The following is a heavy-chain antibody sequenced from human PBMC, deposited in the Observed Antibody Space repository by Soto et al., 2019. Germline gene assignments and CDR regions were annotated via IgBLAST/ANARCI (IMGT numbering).Heavy chain of an antibody. CDR1: GGSFSGYY. V-gene: IGHV4-34*01. Sequence: PSETLSLTCAVYGGSFSGYYWSWIRQPPGKGLEWIGEINHSGSTNYNPSLESRVTMSVDTSKNQFSLKLNSVDAADTAVYYCAKYRRTEAEGFTLDYWGRGTLVTVSS. CDR3: AKYRRTEAEGFTLDY. J-gene: IGHJ4*02. D-gene: IGHD6-13*01. CDR2: INHSGST.